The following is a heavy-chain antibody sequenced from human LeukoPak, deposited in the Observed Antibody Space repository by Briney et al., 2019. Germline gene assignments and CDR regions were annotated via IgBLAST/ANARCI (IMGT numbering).Heavy chain of an antibody. CDR3: ARTYYFDY. CDR1: GFTFDDYA. CDR2: ISWNSGSI. J-gene: IGHJ4*02. V-gene: IGHV3-9*01. Sequence: GRSLRLSCAASGFTFDDYATHWVRQAPGKGLEWVSGISWNSGSIGYADSVKGRFTISRDNAKNSLFLQMNSLRAEDTAVYYCARTYYFDYWGQGTLVTVSS. D-gene: IGHD1-7*01.